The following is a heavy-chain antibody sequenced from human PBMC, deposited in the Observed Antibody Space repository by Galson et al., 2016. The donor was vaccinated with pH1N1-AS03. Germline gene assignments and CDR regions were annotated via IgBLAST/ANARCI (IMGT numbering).Heavy chain of an antibody. CDR2: INSDGSGT. J-gene: IGHJ3*02. Sequence: SLRLSCAASGVTFSYYWMHWVRQAPGKGLVWVSGINSDGSGTMYADSVKGRFTISRDNAKNTLYLQMNSLRAEDTAIYYCSRDPRTAFDIWGQGTTVTASS. V-gene: IGHV3-74*03. CDR3: SRDPRTAFDI. CDR1: GVTFSYYW.